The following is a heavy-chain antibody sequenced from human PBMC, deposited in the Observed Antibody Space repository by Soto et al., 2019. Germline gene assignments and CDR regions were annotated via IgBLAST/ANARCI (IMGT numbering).Heavy chain of an antibody. V-gene: IGHV4-59*01. CDR2: IYYSGST. D-gene: IGHD1-26*01. CDR3: AREDILGARSFDY. CDR1: GGSISSYY. Sequence: SETLSLTCTVSGGSISSYYWSWIRQPPGKGLEWIGYIYYSGSTNYNPSLKSRVTISVDTSKNQFSLKLSSVTAADTAVYYCAREDILGARSFDYWGQVTLVTVSS. J-gene: IGHJ4*02.